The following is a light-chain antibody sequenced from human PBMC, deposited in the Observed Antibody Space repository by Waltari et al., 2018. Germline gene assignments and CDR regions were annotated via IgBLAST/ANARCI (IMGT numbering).Light chain of an antibody. Sequence: DIVMTQSPDSLTVSLGERATINCQSSQSVLYNSNNKHYLAWYQQKPGQPPQLLIYWASTRESGVPDRFSGSGSGTDFTLTISSLQAEDVAVYYCQQYYSTPWTFGQGTKVEIK. J-gene: IGKJ1*01. CDR1: QSVLYNSNNKHY. CDR3: QQYYSTPWT. CDR2: WAS. V-gene: IGKV4-1*01.